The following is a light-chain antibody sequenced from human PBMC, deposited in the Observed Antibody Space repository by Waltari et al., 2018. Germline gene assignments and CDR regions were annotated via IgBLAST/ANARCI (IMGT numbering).Light chain of an antibody. CDR2: NTY. V-gene: IGKV1-16*02. CDR3: QQYKSYPYT. J-gene: IGKJ2*01. CDR1: QDIGKS. Sequence: DIQMTQSPSSLSASVGDRVTITCRASQDIGKSLSWFQHKPGKAPKSLIYNTYILQSGVPSKFSGSGTGTDFTLTISILQPEDFATYYCQQYKSYPYTFGQGTNLETK.